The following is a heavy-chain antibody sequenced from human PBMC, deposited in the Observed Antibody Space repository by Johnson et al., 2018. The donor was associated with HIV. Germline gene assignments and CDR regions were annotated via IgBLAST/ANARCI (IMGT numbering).Heavy chain of an antibody. D-gene: IGHD5-18*01. CDR2: IRHDGSNK. Sequence: VQLVASGGGVVQPGGYLRLSCAASGFTFSSYGMHWVRQAPGKGLEWVAFIRHDGSNKYYADSVKGRFTISRDNSKNTLYLQMNSLRAEDTAVYYCARGGYSYGLDAFDIWGQGTMVTVSS. CDR1: GFTFSSYG. V-gene: IGHV3-30*02. J-gene: IGHJ3*02. CDR3: ARGGYSYGLDAFDI.